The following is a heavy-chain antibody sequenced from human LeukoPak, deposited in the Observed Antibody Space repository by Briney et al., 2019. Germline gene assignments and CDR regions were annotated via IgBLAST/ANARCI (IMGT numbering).Heavy chain of an antibody. V-gene: IGHV4-34*01. CDR3: AGGEDYDILTGYYVFDY. CDR2: INHSGST. Sequence: PSETLSLTCAVYGGSFSGYYWSWIRQPPGKGLEWIGEINHSGSTNYNPSLKSRVTISVDTSKNQFSLKLSSVTAADTAVYYCAGGEDYDILTGYYVFDYWGQGTLVTVSS. J-gene: IGHJ4*02. CDR1: GGSFSGYY. D-gene: IGHD3-9*01.